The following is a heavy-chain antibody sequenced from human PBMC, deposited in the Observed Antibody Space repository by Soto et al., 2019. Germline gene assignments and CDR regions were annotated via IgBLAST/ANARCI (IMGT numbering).Heavy chain of an antibody. V-gene: IGHV5-51*01. CDR1: GYSFTSYW. CDR2: IYPGDSDT. D-gene: IGHD2-2*02. CDR3: ARSQTLGYCSSTSCYNYYYGMDV. J-gene: IGHJ6*02. Sequence: PGESLKISCKGSGYSFTSYWIGWVRQMPGKGLEWMGTIYPGDSDTRYSPSFQGQVTISADKSISTAYLQWSSLKASDTAMYYCARSQTLGYCSSTSCYNYYYGMDVWGQGTTVTVSS.